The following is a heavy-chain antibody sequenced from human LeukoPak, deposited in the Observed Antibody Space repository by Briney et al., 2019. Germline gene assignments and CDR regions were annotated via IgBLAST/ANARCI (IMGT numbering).Heavy chain of an antibody. CDR3: ARTVVDCSGGSCYSSFDP. Sequence: ASVKVSCKASGYTFTSYGISWVRQAPGQGLEWMGWISAYNGNTNYAQKLQGRVTMTTDTSTSTAYMELRSLRSDDTAVYYCARTVVDCSGGSCYSSFDPWGQGTLVTVSS. J-gene: IGHJ5*02. V-gene: IGHV1-18*01. CDR2: ISAYNGNT. CDR1: GYTFTSYG. D-gene: IGHD2-15*01.